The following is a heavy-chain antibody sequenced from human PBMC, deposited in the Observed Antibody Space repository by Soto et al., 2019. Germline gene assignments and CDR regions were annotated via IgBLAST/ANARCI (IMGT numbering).Heavy chain of an antibody. D-gene: IGHD6-6*01. CDR1: GFTFSSYG. V-gene: IGHV3-33*01. CDR3: ARDDLSSSYDGALDY. J-gene: IGHJ4*02. Sequence: QVQLVESGGGVVQPGRSLRLSCAASGFTFSSYGMHWVRQAPGKGLEWVAVIWYDGSNKYYADSVKGRFTISRDNSKNTPYLQMNCLRAEYTAVYYCARDDLSSSYDGALDYCSKGTLVTVSS. CDR2: IWYDGSNK.